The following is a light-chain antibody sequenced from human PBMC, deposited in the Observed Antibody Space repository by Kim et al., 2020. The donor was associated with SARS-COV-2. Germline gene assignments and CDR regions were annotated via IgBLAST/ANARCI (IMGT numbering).Light chain of an antibody. V-gene: IGLV2-14*03. Sequence: GPSRTISCTGTSRDVGGYNQVTWYQQHPGKDPKLMMYDVTKRPSGIANRFSGSKSGNAASLTSSGLQAEDEADYYGSSFTSSTTWIFGGGTKVTVL. J-gene: IGLJ2*01. CDR1: SRDVGGYNQ. CDR3: SSFTSSTTWI. CDR2: DVT.